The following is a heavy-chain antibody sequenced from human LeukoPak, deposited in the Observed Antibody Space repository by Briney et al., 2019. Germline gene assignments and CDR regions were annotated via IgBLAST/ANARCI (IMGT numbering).Heavy chain of an antibody. J-gene: IGHJ4*02. CDR2: FDPEGGET. D-gene: IGHD3-22*01. CDR3: ATDVAYYDSSGYYGVFDY. Sequence: ASVKVSCKVSGYTLTELSMHWVRQAPGKGLEWMGGFDPEGGETIYAQKFQGRVTMTEDTSTDTAYMELSSLRSEDTAVYYCATDVAYYDSSGYYGVFDYWGQGTLVTVSS. CDR1: GYTLTELS. V-gene: IGHV1-24*01.